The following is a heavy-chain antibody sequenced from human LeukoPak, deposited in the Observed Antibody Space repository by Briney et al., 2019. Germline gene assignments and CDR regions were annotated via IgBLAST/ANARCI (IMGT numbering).Heavy chain of an antibody. Sequence: PSETLSLTCAVYGGSFSDYYWSWIRQPPGKGLEWIGEINHSGSTNYNPSLKSRVTIPVDTSKNQFSLELSSVTVADTAVYYCARTPRRDDFWSGYPIDDAFHVWGQGTMVTVSS. CDR3: ARTPRRDDFWSGYPIDDAFHV. D-gene: IGHD3-3*01. CDR2: INHSGST. CDR1: GGSFSDYY. V-gene: IGHV4-34*01. J-gene: IGHJ3*01.